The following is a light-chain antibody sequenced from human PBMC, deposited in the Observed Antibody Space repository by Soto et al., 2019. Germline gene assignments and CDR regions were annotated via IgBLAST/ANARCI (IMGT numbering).Light chain of an antibody. V-gene: IGKV3-11*01. J-gene: IGKJ1*01. CDR1: QSVSSY. Sequence: EIVLTQSPATLSLSPGERATLSCRASQSVSSYLAWYQQKPGQAPRLLIYDASNRATGIPARFSGSGSGTDFTLTISSLEPEDFAVYYCQQYYSSPRTFGQGTKVEI. CDR3: QQYYSSPRT. CDR2: DAS.